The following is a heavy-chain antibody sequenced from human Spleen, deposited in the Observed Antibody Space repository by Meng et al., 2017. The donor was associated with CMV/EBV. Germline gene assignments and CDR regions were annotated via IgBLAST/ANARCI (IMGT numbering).Heavy chain of an antibody. J-gene: IGHJ4*02. D-gene: IGHD2-2*01. CDR1: GFSFSDAW. CDR2: IKTKTDGETT. Sequence: GESLKISCAVSGFSFSDAWMNWVRQAPGKGLEWVGRIKTKTDGETTDYTAPVKGRFTISRDDLKNTLWLQMNSLKTEDTAVYYCNTGKYQLLSPFDYWGQGTLVTVSS. CDR3: NTGKYQLLSPFDY. V-gene: IGHV3-15*01.